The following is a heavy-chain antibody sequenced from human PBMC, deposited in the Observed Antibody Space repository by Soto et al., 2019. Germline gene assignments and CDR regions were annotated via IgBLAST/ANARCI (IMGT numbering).Heavy chain of an antibody. CDR3: AKDIRGLRGAYYFDN. D-gene: IGHD3-10*01. CDR1: GFSFSSYA. V-gene: IGHV3-23*01. Sequence: EVQLLESGGGLVRPGGSLRLSCAASGFSFSSYAMTWVRQAPGKGLEWVSAISGSGSITYYADSVKGRFTISRDNSKNTLDLQMNSLRAEDTAVYYCAKDIRGLRGAYYFDNWGQGILVTVSS. CDR2: ISGSGSIT. J-gene: IGHJ4*02.